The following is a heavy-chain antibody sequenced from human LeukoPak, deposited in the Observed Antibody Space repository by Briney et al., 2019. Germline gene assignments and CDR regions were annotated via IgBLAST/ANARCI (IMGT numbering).Heavy chain of an antibody. CDR1: GYSISSGYH. J-gene: IGHJ4*02. D-gene: IGHD6-13*01. V-gene: IGHV4-38-2*02. CDR2: VFQSGST. Sequence: PSETLSLTCGVSGYSISSGYHWGWIRPPPGEGLEWLGNVFQSGSTYYNPSLKSRVTISVDTSKNQFSLKLSSVTAADTAVYYCARERSSSWFIEFWGQGILVAVSS. CDR3: ARERSSSWFIEF.